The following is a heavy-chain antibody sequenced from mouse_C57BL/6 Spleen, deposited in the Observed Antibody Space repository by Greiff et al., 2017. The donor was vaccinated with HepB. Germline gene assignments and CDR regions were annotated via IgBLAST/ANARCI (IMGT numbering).Heavy chain of an antibody. CDR3: ARSHYGSSYWFAY. D-gene: IGHD1-1*01. CDR1: GFSLSTSGMG. J-gene: IGHJ3*01. Sequence: QVTLKESGPGILQSSQTLSLTCSFSGFSLSTSGMGVSWIRQPSGKGLEWLAHIYWDDDKRYNPSLKSRLTISKDTSRNQVFLKITSVDTADTATYYCARSHYGSSYWFAYWGQGTLVTVSA. CDR2: IYWDDDK. V-gene: IGHV8-12*01.